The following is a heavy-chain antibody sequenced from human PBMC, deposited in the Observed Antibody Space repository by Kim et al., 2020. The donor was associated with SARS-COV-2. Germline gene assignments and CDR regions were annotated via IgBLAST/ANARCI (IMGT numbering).Heavy chain of an antibody. CDR3: AKDMSVVTAHDAFDI. J-gene: IGHJ3*02. CDR2: ISWDGGST. Sequence: GGSLRLSCAASGFTFDDYTMHWVRQAPGKGLEWVSLISWDGGSTYYADSVKGRFTISRDNSKNSLYLQMNSLRTEDTALYYCAKDMSVVTAHDAFDIWGQGTMVTVSS. V-gene: IGHV3-43*01. D-gene: IGHD2-21*02. CDR1: GFTFDDYT.